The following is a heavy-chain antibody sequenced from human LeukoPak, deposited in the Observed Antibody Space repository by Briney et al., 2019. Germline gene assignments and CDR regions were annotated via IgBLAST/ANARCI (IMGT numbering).Heavy chain of an antibody. CDR3: VSFYETY. Sequence: PGGSLRLSCAASGNYWMHWVRQAPGKGLVRVSHINSDGSWTSYANSEKDRFTISKDNAKNTVYLQMNNLRAEDTAVYYCVSFYETYWGQGTLVTVSS. CDR2: INSDGSWT. V-gene: IGHV3-74*01. D-gene: IGHD2-2*01. CDR1: GNYW. J-gene: IGHJ4*02.